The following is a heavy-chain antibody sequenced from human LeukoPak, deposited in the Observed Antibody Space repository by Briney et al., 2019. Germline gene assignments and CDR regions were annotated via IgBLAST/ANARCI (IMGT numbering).Heavy chain of an antibody. CDR2: ISYDGSKK. CDR1: GFTFKSFG. CDR3: ARGPCSSTSCYGGYYFDY. J-gene: IGHJ4*02. Sequence: GRSLRLSCAASGFTFKSFGMHWVRQAPPGKGLEWVAVISYDGSKKYYADSVKGRFTISRDNSKNTLYLQMSSLRAEDTAVYYCARGPCSSTSCYGGYYFDYWGQGILVTVSS. D-gene: IGHD2-2*01. V-gene: IGHV3-30*03.